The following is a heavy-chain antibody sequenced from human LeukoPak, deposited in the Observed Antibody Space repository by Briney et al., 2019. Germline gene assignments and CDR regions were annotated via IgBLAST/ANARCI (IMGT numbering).Heavy chain of an antibody. CDR2: IDYSGST. CDR3: ARVSEYYDSSGYYGGFYFDY. D-gene: IGHD3-22*01. Sequence: SETLSLTCTVSGGSISSSSYYWGWIRQPPGKELEWIGSIDYSGSTYYNPSLKSRVTISVDTSKNQFSLKLSSVTAADTAVYYCARVSEYYDSSGYYGGFYFDYWGQGTLVTVSS. J-gene: IGHJ4*02. V-gene: IGHV4-39*07. CDR1: GGSISSSSYY.